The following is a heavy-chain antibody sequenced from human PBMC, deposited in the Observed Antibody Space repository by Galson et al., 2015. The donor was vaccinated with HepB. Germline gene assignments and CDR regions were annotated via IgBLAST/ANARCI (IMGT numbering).Heavy chain of an antibody. V-gene: IGHV1-24*01. D-gene: IGHD2-8*01. J-gene: IGHJ6*02. CDR2: FDPEDGET. CDR3: ATEVPPHCTNGVCHPLYGMDV. Sequence: SVKVSCKVSGYTLTELSMHWVRQAPGKGLEWMGGFDPEDGETIYAQKFQGRVTMTEDTSTDTAYMELSSLRSEDTAVYYCATEVPPHCTNGVCHPLYGMDVWGQESTVTVSS. CDR1: GYTLTELS.